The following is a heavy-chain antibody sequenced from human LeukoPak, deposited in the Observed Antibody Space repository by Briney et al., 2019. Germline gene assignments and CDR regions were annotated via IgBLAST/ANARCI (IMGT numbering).Heavy chain of an antibody. Sequence: GGTLRLSCAASGFSFSSYGMSWVRQAPGKGLEWVSTITGSGGDTYYADSVKGRFTISRDNAKNTLYLQMNSLRAEDTAVYYCARVPLLWFGESYYFDYWGQGTLVTVSS. D-gene: IGHD3-10*01. CDR1: GFSFSSYG. CDR3: ARVPLLWFGESYYFDY. J-gene: IGHJ4*02. V-gene: IGHV3-23*01. CDR2: ITGSGGDT.